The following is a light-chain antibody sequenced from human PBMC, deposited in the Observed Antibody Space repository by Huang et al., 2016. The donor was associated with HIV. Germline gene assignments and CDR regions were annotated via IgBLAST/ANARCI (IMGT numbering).Light chain of an antibody. Sequence: VMMSQSPATLAASPGERVTLSCGASHSVNTNLAWYQQKPGQPPRLLIYAASTRATGVPASFAGSGSVTEFTLTIDSLQSDDFAVYYCQQYNKWPPEYTFGQGTRLEIK. J-gene: IGKJ2*01. CDR3: QQYNKWPPEYT. CDR2: AAS. CDR1: HSVNTN. V-gene: IGKV3-15*01.